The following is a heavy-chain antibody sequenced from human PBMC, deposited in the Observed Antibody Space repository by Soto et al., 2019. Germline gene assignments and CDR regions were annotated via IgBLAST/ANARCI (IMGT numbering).Heavy chain of an antibody. D-gene: IGHD3-22*01. J-gene: IGHJ4*02. CDR2: ISSSGSII. CDR1: GFTFSDYS. V-gene: IGHV3-11*01. CDR3: ARDLGYYDSSGYFDY. Sequence: GSLRLSCAASGFTFSDYSMSWIRQAPGKGLEWVSYISSSGSIIYYADSVKGRFTISRDNAKNSLYLQMNSLRAEDTAVYYCARDLGYYDSSGYFDYWGQGTLVTVSS.